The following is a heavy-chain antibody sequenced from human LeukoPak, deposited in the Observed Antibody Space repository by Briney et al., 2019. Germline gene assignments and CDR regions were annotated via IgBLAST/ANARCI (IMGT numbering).Heavy chain of an antibody. J-gene: IGHJ4*02. CDR3: ARGPRELMVYAIGY. D-gene: IGHD2-8*01. V-gene: IGHV1-18*01. Sequence: ASVKVSCTASRYTFTSSGISWVRQAPGQGIWWMGWISAYNGNTNSAQKLQGRVTMTTDTSTSTAYMELRSLRSDDTAVYYCARGPRELMVYAIGYWGQGTLVTVSS. CDR2: ISAYNGNT. CDR1: RYTFTSSG.